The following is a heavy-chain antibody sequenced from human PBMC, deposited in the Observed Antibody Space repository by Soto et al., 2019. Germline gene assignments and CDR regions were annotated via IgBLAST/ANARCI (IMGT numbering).Heavy chain of an antibody. V-gene: IGHV3-21*02. CDR3: ARDVYYYDSSAYWAY. CDR1: GFTFSSYS. Sequence: EVQLVESGGGLVKPGGSLRLSCAASGFTFSSYSMNWVRQAPGKGLEWVSSITGSSSYIYYADSVKGRFTISRDNATNSLYLQMNSLRAEDTAVYCCARDVYYYDSSAYWAYWGQGTLVTVSS. J-gene: IGHJ4*02. CDR2: ITGSSSYI. D-gene: IGHD3-22*01.